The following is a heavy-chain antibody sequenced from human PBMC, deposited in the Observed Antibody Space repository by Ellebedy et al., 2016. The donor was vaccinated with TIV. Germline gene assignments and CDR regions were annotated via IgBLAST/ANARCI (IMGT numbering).Heavy chain of an antibody. V-gene: IGHV3-23*01. CDR1: GFTFSAYA. CDR2: ISGSGGVT. Sequence: PGGSLRLSCASSGFTFSAYAMNWVRQVPGKGLEWASIISGSGGVTYYGDSIKGRFTISRDNSKNTLYLEMNNLRVEDTAIYYCAREAADGRRNFDYWGQGTLVTVSS. CDR3: AREAADGRRNFDY. D-gene: IGHD6-13*01. J-gene: IGHJ4*02.